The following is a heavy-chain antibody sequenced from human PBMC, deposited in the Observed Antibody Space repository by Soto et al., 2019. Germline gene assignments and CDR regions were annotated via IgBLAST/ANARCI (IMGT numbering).Heavy chain of an antibody. V-gene: IGHV3-9*01. CDR1: GFTFDDYA. J-gene: IGHJ4*02. CDR3: AKDHCTGSRCYSDY. CDR2: ISWNSGSI. D-gene: IGHD2-8*02. Sequence: EVQLVESGGGLVQPGRSLRLSCAASGFTFDDYAMHWVRQAPGKGLEWVSGISWNSGSIGYADSVKGRFTISRDNAKNCLSLQMNSLRAADTALYYCAKDHCTGSRCYSDYWGQGTLVTVSS.